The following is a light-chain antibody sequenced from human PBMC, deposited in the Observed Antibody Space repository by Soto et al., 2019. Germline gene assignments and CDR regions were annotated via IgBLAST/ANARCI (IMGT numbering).Light chain of an antibody. V-gene: IGKV3-15*01. J-gene: IGKJ1*01. Sequence: EIVMTQSPATLSVSPGERASLSCRASQSVSSNLAWYQQKPGQTPRLLIYATSTRATGIPARFSGSGSGTEFTLTISSLQSEDFAVYYCQHYNNWLTWTFGQGTKVDIK. CDR1: QSVSSN. CDR3: QHYNNWLTWT. CDR2: ATS.